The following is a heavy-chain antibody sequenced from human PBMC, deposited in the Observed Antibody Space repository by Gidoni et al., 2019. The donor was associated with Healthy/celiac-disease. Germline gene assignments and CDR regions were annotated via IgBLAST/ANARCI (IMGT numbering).Heavy chain of an antibody. V-gene: IGHV1-69*06. CDR3: ARTSNGLRFQPYYYYSYMDV. J-gene: IGHJ6*03. Sequence: QVQLVQSGAGLNEPGSSVHVSCKASGGTFSSYAISWVRQAPGHGLEWMGGIIPIFGTANDGQKFQGRVTITADKSTSTAYMEMSILRSEDTAVYYCARTSNGLRFQPYYYYSYMDVWGKGTTVTVSS. D-gene: IGHD3-16*01. CDR2: IIPIFGTA. CDR1: GGTFSSYA.